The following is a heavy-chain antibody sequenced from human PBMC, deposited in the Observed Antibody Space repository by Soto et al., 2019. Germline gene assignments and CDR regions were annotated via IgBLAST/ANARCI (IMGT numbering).Heavy chain of an antibody. D-gene: IGHD1-1*01. Sequence: PSETLSLTCAVSGYSISSSNWWGWIRQPPGKGLGWIGYIYYSGSTYYNPSLKSRVTMSVDTSKNQFSLKLSSVTAVDTAVYYCARSSGTTPKNLDYWGQGTLVTVSS. V-gene: IGHV4-28*01. CDR1: GYSISSSNW. CDR3: ARSSGTTPKNLDY. J-gene: IGHJ4*02. CDR2: IYYSGST.